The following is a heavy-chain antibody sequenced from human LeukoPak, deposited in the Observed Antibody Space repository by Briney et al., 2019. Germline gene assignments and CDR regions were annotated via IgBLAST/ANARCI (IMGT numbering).Heavy chain of an antibody. J-gene: IGHJ5*02. Sequence: SETLSLTCTVSGGSITNYNWNWIRRPPGKGLEWIGYISDSGSTNYNPSLQSRVTISVDTSKNQFSLKLSSVTASDTAVYYCARRRVGDLTVGSDTWFDPWGQGALVTVSS. D-gene: IGHD2-15*01. CDR2: ISDSGST. CDR3: ARRRVGDLTVGSDTWFDP. V-gene: IGHV4-59*08. CDR1: GGSITNYN.